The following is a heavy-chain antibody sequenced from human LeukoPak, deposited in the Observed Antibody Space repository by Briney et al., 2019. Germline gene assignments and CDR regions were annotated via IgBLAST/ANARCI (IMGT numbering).Heavy chain of an antibody. CDR1: GDSVSSNSAA. V-gene: IGHV6-1*01. J-gene: IGHJ5*02. CDR3: ARVRERCSGGSCYNWFDP. D-gene: IGHD2-15*01. CDR2: TYYRSKWYN. Sequence: SQTLSLTCAISGDSVSSNSAAWNWIRQSPSRGLEWLGRTYYRSKWYNDYAVSVKSRITINPVTSKNQFSLQLNSVTPEDTAVYYCARVRERCSGGSCYNWFDPWGQGTLVTVSS.